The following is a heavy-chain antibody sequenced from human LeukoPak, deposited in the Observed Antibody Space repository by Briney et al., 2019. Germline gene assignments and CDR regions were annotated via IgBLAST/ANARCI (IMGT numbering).Heavy chain of an antibody. J-gene: IGHJ6*03. CDR2: INHSGST. D-gene: IGHD2-2*01. Sequence: KPSETLSLTCAVYGGSFSGYYWSWIRQPPGKGLEWIGQINHSGSTNYNPSLKSRVTISVDTSKNQFSLKLSSVTAADTAVYYCARVPVVVPAALPAYYYMDVWGKGTTVTVSS. V-gene: IGHV4-34*01. CDR1: GGSFSGYY. CDR3: ARVPVVVPAALPAYYYMDV.